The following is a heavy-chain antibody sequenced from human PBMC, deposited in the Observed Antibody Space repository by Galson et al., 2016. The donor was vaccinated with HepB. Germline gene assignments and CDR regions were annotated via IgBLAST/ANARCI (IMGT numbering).Heavy chain of an antibody. CDR2: IYTAGDT. V-gene: IGHV3-13*01. CDR3: VRGSYSSDWYRSSAYDFGMDV. D-gene: IGHD6-19*01. Sequence: SLRLSCAASGFTFSNYDMHWVRQAPGKGLEWVSSIYTAGDTNYQDSVAGRFTVSRENAKGSVYLHLNSLRAGDTAVYFCVRGSYSSDWYRSSAYDFGMDVWGKGTPVTVSS. CDR1: GFTFSNYD. J-gene: IGHJ6*04.